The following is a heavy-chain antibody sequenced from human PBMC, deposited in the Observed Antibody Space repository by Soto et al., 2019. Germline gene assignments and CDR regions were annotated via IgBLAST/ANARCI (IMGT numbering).Heavy chain of an antibody. CDR2: ISVNSGGP. V-gene: IGHV1-2*02. J-gene: IGHJ4*02. CDR3: ARDRWGRSGAADQ. Sequence: QVQLVQSGAEVKKPGASVKVSCEASGYIFPGNYMHWVRQAPGKGLEWMRWISVNSGGPNYAQKLHGRVTMTREMSMTTAYLEMRRLTTDDTAVYYCARDRWGRSGAADQWGQGTLVSVPS. D-gene: IGHD2-8*02. CDR1: GYIFPGNY.